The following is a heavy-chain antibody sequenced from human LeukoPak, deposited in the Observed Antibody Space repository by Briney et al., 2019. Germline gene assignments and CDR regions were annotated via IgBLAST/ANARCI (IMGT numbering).Heavy chain of an antibody. V-gene: IGHV4-39*01. CDR1: GGSISSSNYY. CDR3: AGHPQWLNRYYFDN. J-gene: IGHJ4*02. CDR2: IYYSGST. Sequence: SETLSLTCTVSGGSISSSNYYWGWVRQPPGKGLEWIGSIYYSGSTYYNPSLKSRVTISVDTSKNQFSLKMSSVTAADTAVYYCAGHPQWLNRYYFDNWGQGTLVTVSS. D-gene: IGHD6-19*01.